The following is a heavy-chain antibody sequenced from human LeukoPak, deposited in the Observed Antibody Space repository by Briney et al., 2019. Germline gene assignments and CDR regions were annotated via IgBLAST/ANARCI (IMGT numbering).Heavy chain of an antibody. D-gene: IGHD3-9*01. J-gene: IGHJ6*02. CDR1: GFTFISYA. V-gene: IGHV3-23*01. CDR2: ISDSGGKT. CDR3: TRDLMDYDVSTGLHHYYMDV. Sequence: GGSLRLSCAASGFTFISYAMSWVRQAPGKGLEWVSTISDSGGKTYYADSVKGRFTISRDNSKNTLYLQMNTLRVEDTAVYYCTRDLMDYDVSTGLHHYYMDVWGQGTTVTVSS.